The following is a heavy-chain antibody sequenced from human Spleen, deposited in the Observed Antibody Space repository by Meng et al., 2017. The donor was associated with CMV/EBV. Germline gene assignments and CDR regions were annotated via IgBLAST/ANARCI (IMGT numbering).Heavy chain of an antibody. J-gene: IGHJ2*01. V-gene: IGHV3-9*01. CDR3: AKDKGDSSGWHPFDL. CDR1: GFTFDDYA. Sequence: GGSLRLSCAASGFTFDDYAMHWVRQAPGKGLEWVSGISWNSGSIGYADSVKGRFTISRDNAKNSLYLQMNSLRVEDTALYYCAKDKGDSSGWHPFDLWGRGTLVTVSS. CDR2: ISWNSGSI. D-gene: IGHD6-19*01.